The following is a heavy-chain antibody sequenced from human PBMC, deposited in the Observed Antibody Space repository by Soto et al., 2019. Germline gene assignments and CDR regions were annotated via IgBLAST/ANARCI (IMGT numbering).Heavy chain of an antibody. D-gene: IGHD6-19*01. J-gene: IGHJ5*02. CDR2: IIPIFGTA. CDR3: ARDPPGIAVAGTYNWFDP. Sequence: QVQLVQYGAEVKRPGSSVKVSCKASGGTFSTYAIIWVRQAHGQGLEWIGGIIPIFGTANYAEKFQGRVTITADESTSTGYLELSSVRAEDTAVYYFARDPPGIAVAGTYNWFDPCGQGTLVTVSS. V-gene: IGHV1-69*12. CDR1: GGTFSTYA.